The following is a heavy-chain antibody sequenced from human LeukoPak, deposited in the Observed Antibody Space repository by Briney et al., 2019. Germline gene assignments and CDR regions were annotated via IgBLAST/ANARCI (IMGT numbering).Heavy chain of an antibody. CDR2: INHSGST. CDR1: GGSFSGYY. D-gene: IGHD1-26*01. Sequence: SETLSLTCAVYGGSFSGYYWSWIRQPPGKGLEWIGEINHSGSTNYNPSLKSRVTISVDTSKNQSSLKLSSVTAADTAVYYCARGFSGSYVFDYWGQGTLVTVSS. CDR3: ARGFSGSYVFDY. V-gene: IGHV4-34*01. J-gene: IGHJ4*02.